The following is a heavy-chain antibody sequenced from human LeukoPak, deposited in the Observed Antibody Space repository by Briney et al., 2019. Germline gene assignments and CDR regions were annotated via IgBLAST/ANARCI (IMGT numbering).Heavy chain of an antibody. CDR1: GFTFSTYW. CDR3: AKKYGDYALDY. Sequence: PGGSLRLSCAASGFTFSTYWMHWVRQDPGKGLVWVSRISSDASITSYADPVKGRFTISRDNAKNTLYLQMNSLRAEDTAVYYCAKKYGDYALDYWGQGTLVTVSS. D-gene: IGHD4-17*01. J-gene: IGHJ4*02. CDR2: ISSDASIT. V-gene: IGHV3-74*01.